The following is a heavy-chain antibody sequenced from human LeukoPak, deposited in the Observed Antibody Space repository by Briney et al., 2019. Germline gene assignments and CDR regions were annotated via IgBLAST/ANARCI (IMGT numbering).Heavy chain of an antibody. CDR2: INPNSGGT. J-gene: IGHJ5*02. V-gene: IGHV1-2*02. D-gene: IGHD6-13*01. Sequence: ASVKVSCKASGYTFTGYYMHWVRQAPGQGLEWMGWINPNSGGTNYAQKFQGRVTMTRDTSISTAYMELSRLRSDDTAVFYCARRFRIAAVGALDPWGQGTLVTVSS. CDR1: GYTFTGYY. CDR3: ARRFRIAAVGALDP.